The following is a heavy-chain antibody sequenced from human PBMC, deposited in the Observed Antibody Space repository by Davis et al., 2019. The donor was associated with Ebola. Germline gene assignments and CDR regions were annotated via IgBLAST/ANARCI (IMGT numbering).Heavy chain of an antibody. V-gene: IGHV4-34*01. Sequence: MPSETLSLTCAVSGVSSSNYFWHWSRQPPGKAREGIVDISDRGATNYNPPLRSRVTLSIDTSQNHFSLKLRSVTAADTAVYYCARVVYVDGVHWGQGHLVTVSS. J-gene: IGHJ4*02. CDR2: ISDRGAT. CDR1: GVSSSNYF. D-gene: IGHD3-10*02. CDR3: ARVVYVDGVH.